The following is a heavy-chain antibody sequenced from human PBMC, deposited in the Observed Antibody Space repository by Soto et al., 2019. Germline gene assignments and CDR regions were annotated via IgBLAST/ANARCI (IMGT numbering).Heavy chain of an antibody. D-gene: IGHD3-3*01. CDR2: VSAYNGNT. CDR3: AREEWYLLRAIDY. CDR1: GFTFTTYG. Sequence: QVQLVQSGAEVKKPGASVKVSCKASGFTFTTYGITWVRQAPGQGLEWMGWVSAYNGNTNYAQNLQGRVTLTTDTSTSTASMELRSLISDDTAMYYCAREEWYLLRAIDYWGQGTLVTVSS. J-gene: IGHJ4*02. V-gene: IGHV1-18*01.